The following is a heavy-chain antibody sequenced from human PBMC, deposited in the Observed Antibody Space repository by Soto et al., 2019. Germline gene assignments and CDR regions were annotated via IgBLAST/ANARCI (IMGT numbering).Heavy chain of an antibody. V-gene: IGHV1-18*01. J-gene: IGHJ4*02. D-gene: IGHD3-22*01. Sequence: RASVKVSCKASGYTFTSYGISWVRQAPGQGLEWMGWISAYNGNTNYAQKLQGRVTMTTDTSTSTAYMELRSLRSDDTAVYYCARALYYYDSSGPGYWGQGTLVTVSS. CDR3: ARALYYYDSSGPGY. CDR1: GYTFTSYG. CDR2: ISAYNGNT.